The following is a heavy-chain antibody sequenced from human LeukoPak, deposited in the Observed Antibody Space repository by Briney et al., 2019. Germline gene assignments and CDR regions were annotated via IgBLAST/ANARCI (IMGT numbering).Heavy chain of an antibody. CDR3: ARAGGYCSSTSCYGLRFDP. CDR1: GGSISSGSYY. CDR2: SYGSGST. J-gene: IGHJ5*02. Sequence: PSQTLSLTCTVSGGSISSGSYYWSWLRQAAGKGLEWIGRSYGSGSTNYNPSSRSRITISVDTSKYQFFLRLSSVTAADTAVYYCARAGGYCSSTSCYGLRFDPWGQGTLVTVSS. D-gene: IGHD2-2*01. V-gene: IGHV4-61*02.